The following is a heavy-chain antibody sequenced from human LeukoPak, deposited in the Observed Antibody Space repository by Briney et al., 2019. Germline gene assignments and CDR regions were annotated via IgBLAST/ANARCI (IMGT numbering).Heavy chain of an antibody. CDR1: GGSISGYY. Sequence: KPSETLSLTCTVSGGSISGYYWNWIRQPPGKGLEWIGYIYYSGSTSYNPSLKSRVSMSVDTSKNQFSLKLSSVTAADTAVYYCARGGSGWNYYYYYMDVWGKGTTVTISS. D-gene: IGHD6-19*01. V-gene: IGHV4-59*08. J-gene: IGHJ6*03. CDR2: IYYSGST. CDR3: ARGGSGWNYYYYYMDV.